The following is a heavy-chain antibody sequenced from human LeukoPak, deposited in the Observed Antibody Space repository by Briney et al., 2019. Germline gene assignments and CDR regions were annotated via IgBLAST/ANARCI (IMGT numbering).Heavy chain of an antibody. D-gene: IGHD1-1*01. CDR1: GYAFTSYY. CDR2: IIPIFGTA. J-gene: IGHJ4*02. V-gene: IGHV1-69*13. Sequence: GASVKVSCKASGYAFTSYYMHWVRQAPGQGLEWMGGIIPIFGTANYAQKFQGRVTITADESTSTAYMELSSLRSEDTAVYYCARDRGGGTGKEGFDYWGQGTLVTVSS. CDR3: ARDRGGGTGKEGFDY.